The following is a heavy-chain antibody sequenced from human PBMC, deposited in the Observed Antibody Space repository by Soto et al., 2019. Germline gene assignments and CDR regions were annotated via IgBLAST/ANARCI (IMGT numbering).Heavy chain of an antibody. D-gene: IGHD6-13*01. V-gene: IGHV1-69*13. CDR3: ARDQSSSWTKGVGYGMDV. Sequence: AASVKVSCKASGVTFSSYAIRWVREAPGQGLEWMGGIIPIFGTANYAQKFQGRVTITADESTSTAYMELSSLRSEDTAVYYCARDQSSSWTKGVGYGMDVWGQGTTVTVYS. J-gene: IGHJ6*02. CDR2: IIPIFGTA. CDR1: GVTFSSYA.